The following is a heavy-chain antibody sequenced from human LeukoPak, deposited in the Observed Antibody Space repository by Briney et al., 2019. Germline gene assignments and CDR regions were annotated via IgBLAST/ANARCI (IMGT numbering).Heavy chain of an antibody. Sequence: PGESLKISCKGSGYSFTSYWIGWVRQMPGKGLEWMGIIYPGDSDTRYSPSFQGQVTISADKSISTAYLQWSSLKASDTAMYYCARRETDYVWGSYHYYFDYWGQGTLVTVSS. V-gene: IGHV5-51*01. D-gene: IGHD3-16*01. CDR2: IYPGDSDT. J-gene: IGHJ4*02. CDR3: ARRETDYVWGSYHYYFDY. CDR1: GYSFTSYW.